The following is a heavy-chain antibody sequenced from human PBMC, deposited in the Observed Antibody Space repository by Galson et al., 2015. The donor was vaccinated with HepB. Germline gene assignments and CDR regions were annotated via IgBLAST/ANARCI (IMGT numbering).Heavy chain of an antibody. CDR1: KFTFSIYD. J-gene: IGHJ6*02. CDR2: VSPSGDP. V-gene: IGHV3-13*05. CDR3: AREIRTPTGVGDGMDV. D-gene: IGHD2-8*01. Sequence: SLRLSCAASKFTFSIYDMHWVRQVTGKGLEWVSVVSPSGDPYYADSVKGRFTISREDAKNSVYLQMNNLRAGDTALYYCAREIRTPTGVGDGMDVWGQGTTVTVSS.